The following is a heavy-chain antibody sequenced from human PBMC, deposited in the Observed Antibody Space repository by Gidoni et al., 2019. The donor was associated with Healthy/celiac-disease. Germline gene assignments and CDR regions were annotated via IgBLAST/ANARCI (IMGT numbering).Heavy chain of an antibody. CDR1: GGTFSSYT. V-gene: IGHV1-69*02. CDR3: ASAPGNPLSRWLPLGWFDP. J-gene: IGHJ5*02. D-gene: IGHD5-12*01. Sequence: QVQLVQSGAEVKKPGSSVKVYCKASGGTFSSYTISWVRQAPGQGLEWMGRIIPILGIANYAQKFQGRVTITADKSTSTAYMELSSLRSEDTAVYYCASAPGNPLSRWLPLGWFDPWGQGTLVTVSS. CDR2: IIPILGIA.